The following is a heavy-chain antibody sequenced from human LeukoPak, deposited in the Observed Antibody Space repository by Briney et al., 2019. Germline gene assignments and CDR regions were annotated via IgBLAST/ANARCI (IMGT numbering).Heavy chain of an antibody. V-gene: IGHV1-46*01. CDR1: GYTFASYY. D-gene: IGHD2-2*01. Sequence: ASVKVSCKASGYTFASYYIHWVRQAPGQGLEWMGIINPSGGTTSYAQKFHGRVAMTRDTSTSTVYMELTSLRSEDTALYYCARRLGYCSSTSCYGIYYWGQGTLVTVSS. CDR2: INPSGGTT. CDR3: ARRLGYCSSTSCYGIYY. J-gene: IGHJ4*02.